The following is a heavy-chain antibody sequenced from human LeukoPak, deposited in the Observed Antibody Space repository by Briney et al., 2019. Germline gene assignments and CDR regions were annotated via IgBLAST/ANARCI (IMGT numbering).Heavy chain of an antibody. J-gene: IGHJ4*02. D-gene: IGHD3-3*01. V-gene: IGHV4-59*01. Sequence: SETLSLTCTVSGGSISSYYWSWIRQPPGKGLEWIGYIYYSGSTNYNPSLKSRVTISVDTSKNQFSLKLSSVTAADTAVYYCARAPMGGYYIYFDYWGQGTLVTVSS. CDR3: ARAPMGGYYIYFDY. CDR2: IYYSGST. CDR1: GGSISSYY.